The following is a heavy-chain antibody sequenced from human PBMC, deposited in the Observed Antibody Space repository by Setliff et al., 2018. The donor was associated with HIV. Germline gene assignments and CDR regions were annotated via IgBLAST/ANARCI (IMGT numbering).Heavy chain of an antibody. CDR2: INTSGST. CDR3: ARDPNTGWYYLDF. V-gene: IGHV4-4*07. CDR1: GGSVSNYY. Sequence: PSETLSLTCTVSGGSVSNYYWTWIRQSAGEGLEWIGHINTSGSTKHYPSLKSRLTMSVDSSGNQVSLTFTSVTAADTAVYYCARDPNTGWYYLDFWGPGALVTVSS. D-gene: IGHD6-19*01. J-gene: IGHJ4*02.